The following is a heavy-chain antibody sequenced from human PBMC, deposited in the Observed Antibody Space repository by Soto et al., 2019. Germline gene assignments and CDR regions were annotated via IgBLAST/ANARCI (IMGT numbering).Heavy chain of an antibody. V-gene: IGHV4-59*01. CDR2: IYYSGST. J-gene: IGHJ6*02. D-gene: IGHD1-26*01. CDR1: GGSISGYY. CDR3: ARDSSSGSSYYYYGMDV. Sequence: SETLSRTCTVSGGSISGYYWIWIRQPPGKGLEWIGYIYYSGSTNYNPSLKSRVTISVDTSKNQFSLKLSSVTAADTAVYYCARDSSSGSSYYYYGMDVWAQGTTVTVSS.